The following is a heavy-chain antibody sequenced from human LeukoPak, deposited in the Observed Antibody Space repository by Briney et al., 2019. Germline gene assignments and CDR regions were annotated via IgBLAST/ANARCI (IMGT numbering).Heavy chain of an antibody. V-gene: IGHV4-59*01. CDR1: GGSISSYY. CDR2: IYYSGST. CDR3: ATCSSTSCYANNYYYYMDV. J-gene: IGHJ6*03. Sequence: SETLSLTCTVSGGSISSYYWSWLRQPPGKGLEWIGYIYYSGSTNYNPSLKSRVTISVDTSKNQSSLKLSSVTAADTAVYYCATCSSTSCYANNYYYYMDVWGKGTTVTVSS. D-gene: IGHD2-2*01.